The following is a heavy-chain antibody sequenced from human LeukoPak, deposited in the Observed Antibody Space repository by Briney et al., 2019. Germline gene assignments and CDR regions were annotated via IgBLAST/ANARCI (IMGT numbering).Heavy chain of an antibody. D-gene: IGHD3-22*01. Sequence: SETLSLTCTVSGGSISSSSYYWGWIRQPPGKGLEWIGSIYYSGSTYYNPSLKSRVTISVDTSKNQFSLKLSSVTAADTAVYYCARRKTGYYDSSGYRMGFDPWGQGTLVTVSS. J-gene: IGHJ5*02. V-gene: IGHV4-39*01. CDR3: ARRKTGYYDSSGYRMGFDP. CDR1: GGSISSSSYY. CDR2: IYYSGST.